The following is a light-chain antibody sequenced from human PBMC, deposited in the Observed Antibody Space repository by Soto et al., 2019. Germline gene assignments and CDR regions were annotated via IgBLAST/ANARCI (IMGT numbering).Light chain of an antibody. Sequence: QSALTQPASVSGSPGQSITISCTGTSSDIGNYNLVSWYQQHPGKAPKLIIYEGSKRPSGVSNRFSASKSGNTASLTISGLRAEDGADYYCCSFAGSTPSFGGGTKLTVL. CDR2: EGS. CDR1: SSDIGNYNL. V-gene: IGLV2-23*01. CDR3: CSFAGSTPS. J-gene: IGLJ2*01.